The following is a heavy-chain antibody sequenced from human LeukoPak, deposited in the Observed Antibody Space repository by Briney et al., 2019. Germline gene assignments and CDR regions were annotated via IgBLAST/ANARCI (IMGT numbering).Heavy chain of an antibody. CDR3: ARDRGYDILTGQYYYYYMDV. CDR2: IYHSGST. D-gene: IGHD3-9*01. J-gene: IGHJ6*03. CDR1: GGSISSGGYY. V-gene: IGHV4-30-2*01. Sequence: SETLSPTCTVSGGSISSGGYYWSWIRQPPGKGLEWIGYIYHSGSTYYNPSLKSRVTISVDRSKNQFSLKLSSVTAADTAVYYCARDRGYDILTGQYYYYYMDVWDKGTTVTVSS.